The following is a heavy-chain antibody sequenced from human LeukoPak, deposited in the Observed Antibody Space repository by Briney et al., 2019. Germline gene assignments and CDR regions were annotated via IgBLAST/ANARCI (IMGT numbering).Heavy chain of an antibody. CDR2: IYYSGST. J-gene: IGHJ2*01. CDR3: ARVTPNWGSTLGYFDL. CDR1: GGSISSYY. D-gene: IGHD7-27*01. Sequence: SETLSLTCTVSGGSISSYYWSWIRQPPGKGLEWIGYIYYSGSTYYNPSLKSRVTISVDTSKNQFSLKLSSVTAADTAVYYCARVTPNWGSTLGYFDLWGRGTLVTVSS. V-gene: IGHV4-59*12.